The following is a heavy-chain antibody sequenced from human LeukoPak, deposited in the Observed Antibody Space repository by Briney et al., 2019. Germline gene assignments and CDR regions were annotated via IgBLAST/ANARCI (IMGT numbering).Heavy chain of an antibody. J-gene: IGHJ4*02. D-gene: IGHD1-26*01. CDR2: IYFSGST. Sequence: SETLSLTCTVSGGSISTYFWSWVRQPPGKGLEWIGHIYFSGSTNYNPSLKSGGTISVDTSKKQFSLKLSSVTAADTAVYYCARHKSSGTYPLDYWGQGTLVTVSS. CDR3: ARHKSSGTYPLDY. CDR1: GGSISTYF. V-gene: IGHV4-59*08.